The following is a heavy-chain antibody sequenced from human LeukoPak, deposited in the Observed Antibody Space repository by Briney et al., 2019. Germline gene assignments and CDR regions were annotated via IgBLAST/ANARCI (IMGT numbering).Heavy chain of an antibody. CDR2: IYYSGST. CDR1: GGSISSYY. CDR3: ARLIAVAGTGYYYGMDV. J-gene: IGHJ6*02. V-gene: IGHV4-59*08. Sequence: SETLSLTCTVSGGSISSYYWSWIRQPPGKGLEWIGYIYYSGSTNYNPSLNSRVTISVDTSKYQFSLKLSSVTAADTAVYYCARLIAVAGTGYYYGMDVWGQGTTVTVSS. D-gene: IGHD6-19*01.